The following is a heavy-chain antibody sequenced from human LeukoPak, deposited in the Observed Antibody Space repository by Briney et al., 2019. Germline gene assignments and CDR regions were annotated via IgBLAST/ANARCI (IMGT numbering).Heavy chain of an antibody. CDR1: GGSISSYY. V-gene: IGHV4-4*07. J-gene: IGHJ4*02. Sequence: SETLSLTCTVSGGSISSYYWSWIRQPAGKGLEWIGRIYTSGSTNYNPSLKSRVTISVDKSKNQFSLKLSSATAADTAVYYCAREWSTDYYDSSGAFDYWGQGTLVTVSS. CDR3: AREWSTDYYDSSGAFDY. CDR2: IYTSGST. D-gene: IGHD3-22*01.